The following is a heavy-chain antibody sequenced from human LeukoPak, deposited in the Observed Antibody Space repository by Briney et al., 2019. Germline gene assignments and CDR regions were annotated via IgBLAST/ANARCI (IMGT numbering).Heavy chain of an antibody. CDR1: GFTFDDYA. Sequence: PGRSLRLSRAASGFTFDDYAMHWVRQAPGKGLEWVSGISWNSGSIGYADSVKGRFTISRDNAKNSLYLQMNSLRAEDTALYYCAKGYYYYGMDVWGQGTTVTVSS. J-gene: IGHJ6*02. CDR3: AKGYYYYGMDV. V-gene: IGHV3-9*01. CDR2: ISWNSGSI.